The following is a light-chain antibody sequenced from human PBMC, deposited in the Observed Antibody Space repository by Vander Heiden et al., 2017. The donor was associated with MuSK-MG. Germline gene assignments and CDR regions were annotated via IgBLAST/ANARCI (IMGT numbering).Light chain of an antibody. CDR1: RTVFSNY. CDR2: GAS. CDR3: QQYCLSPLT. J-gene: IGKJ4*01. Sequence: VLPQPPGPLSFPSGARSPLPGRPSRTVFSNYLAWYQKKAGQTPRLLIYGASNRATGIPDRFSGSGSGTDFTLTISRLEPEDFAVYYCQQYCLSPLTFGGGTTVEI. V-gene: IGKV3-20*01.